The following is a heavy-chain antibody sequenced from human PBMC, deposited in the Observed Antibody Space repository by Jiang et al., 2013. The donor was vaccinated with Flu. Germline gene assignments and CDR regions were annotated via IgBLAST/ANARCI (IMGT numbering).Heavy chain of an antibody. CDR2: IYYSGST. V-gene: IGHV4-59*08. J-gene: IGHJ3*02. CDR1: GGSISSYY. Sequence: GSGLVKPSETLSLTCTVSGGSISSYYWSWIRQPPGKGLEWIGYIYYSGSTNYNPSLKSRVTISVDTSKNQFSLKLSSVTAADTAVYYCARSGLGPENAFDIWGQGTMVTVSS. CDR3: ARSGLGPENAFDI. D-gene: IGHD3-22*01.